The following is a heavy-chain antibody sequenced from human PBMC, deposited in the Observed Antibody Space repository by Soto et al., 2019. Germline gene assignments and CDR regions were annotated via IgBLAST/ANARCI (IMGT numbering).Heavy chain of an antibody. V-gene: IGHV1-3*01. Sequence: ASVKVSCKASGYTFTSYAMHWVRQAPGQRLEWMGWINAGNGNTKYSQKFQGRVTITRDTSASTAYMELSSLRSEDTAVYYCARVDLQATAPIAAAQYFQHWGQGTLVTVSS. J-gene: IGHJ1*01. CDR1: GYTFTSYA. D-gene: IGHD6-13*01. CDR2: INAGNGNT. CDR3: ARVDLQATAPIAAAQYFQH.